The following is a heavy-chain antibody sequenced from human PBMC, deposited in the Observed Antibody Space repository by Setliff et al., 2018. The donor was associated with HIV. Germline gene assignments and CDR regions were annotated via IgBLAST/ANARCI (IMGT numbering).Heavy chain of an antibody. V-gene: IGHV1-69*13. Sequence: SVKVSCKASGGTFSSYAISWVRQAPGQGLEWMGGIIPILGPANYAQKFQGRVTITAGEYTTTSYMELRNLRSEDTAVYYCARGKVLRGNILYYWGQGTLVTVSS. D-gene: IGHD2-8*01. CDR1: GGTFSSYA. CDR2: IIPILGPA. J-gene: IGHJ4*02. CDR3: ARGKVLRGNILYY.